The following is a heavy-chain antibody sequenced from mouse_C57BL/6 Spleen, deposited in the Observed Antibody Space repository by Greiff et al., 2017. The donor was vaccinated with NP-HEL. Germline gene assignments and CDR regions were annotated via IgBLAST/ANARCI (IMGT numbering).Heavy chain of an antibody. CDR1: GFSLTSYG. V-gene: IGHV2-6*01. CDR2: IWGVGST. D-gene: IGHD1-1*01. Sequence: VQGVESGPGLVAPSQSLSITCTVSGFSLTSYGVDWVRQSPGKGLEWLGVIWGVGSTNYNSALKSRLSISKDNSKSQVFLKMNSLQTDDTAMYYCASDYGSSGGFAYWGQGTLVTVSA. J-gene: IGHJ3*01. CDR3: ASDYGSSGGFAY.